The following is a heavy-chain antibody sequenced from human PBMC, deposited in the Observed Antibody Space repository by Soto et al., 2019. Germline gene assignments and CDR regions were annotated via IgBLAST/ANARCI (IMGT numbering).Heavy chain of an antibody. CDR3: ARSNERARPYFDY. V-gene: IGHV1-2*04. D-gene: IGHD6-6*01. Sequence: ASEKVSCKASGYTFTGYYMHWVRQAPGQGLEWMGWINPNSGGTNYAQKFQGWVTMTRDTSISTAYMELSRMRSDDTAVYYCARSNERARPYFDYWGQGTLVTVSS. J-gene: IGHJ4*02. CDR2: INPNSGGT. CDR1: GYTFTGYY.